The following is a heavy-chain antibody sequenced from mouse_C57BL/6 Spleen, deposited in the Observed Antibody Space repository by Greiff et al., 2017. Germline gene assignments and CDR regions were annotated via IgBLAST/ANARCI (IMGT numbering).Heavy chain of an antibody. CDR3: ARHGESFYYDYDPWFAY. CDR1: GYTFTEYT. Sequence: VQLQESGAELVKPGASVKLSCKASGYTFTEYTIHWVKQRSGQGLEWIGWFYPGSGSIKYNEKFKDKATLTADKSSSTVYMELSRLTSEDSAVYFCARHGESFYYDYDPWFAYWGQGTLVTVSA. J-gene: IGHJ3*01. V-gene: IGHV1-62-2*01. D-gene: IGHD2-4*01. CDR2: FYPGSGSI.